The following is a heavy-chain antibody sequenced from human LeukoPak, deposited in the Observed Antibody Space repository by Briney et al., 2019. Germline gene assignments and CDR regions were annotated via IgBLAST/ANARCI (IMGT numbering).Heavy chain of an antibody. V-gene: IGHV3-7*01. CDR3: ARAYFDY. Sequence: PTGGSLRLSCAASGFTLSSYWMSWVRQAPGKGLEWVANIKQDGSEKFYVDSVKGRFTISRDNAKNSLYLQMNSLRAEDTAVYYCARAYFDYWGQGTLVTVSS. J-gene: IGHJ4*02. CDR2: IKQDGSEK. CDR1: GFTLSSYW.